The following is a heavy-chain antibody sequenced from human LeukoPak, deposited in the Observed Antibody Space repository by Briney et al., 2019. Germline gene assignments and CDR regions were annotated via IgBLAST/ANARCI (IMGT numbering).Heavy chain of an antibody. CDR2: ISSSSSYI. J-gene: IGHJ4*02. V-gene: IGHV3-21*01. CDR1: GFTFSSYS. Sequence: PGGSLRLSCAASGFTFSSYSMNWVRQAPGKGLEWVSSISSSSSYIYYADSVKGRFTISRDNAKNSLYLQMNSLRAEDTAVYYCARARRKSYYYDSSGSNNWGQGTLVTVSS. CDR3: ARARRKSYYYDSSGSNN. D-gene: IGHD3-22*01.